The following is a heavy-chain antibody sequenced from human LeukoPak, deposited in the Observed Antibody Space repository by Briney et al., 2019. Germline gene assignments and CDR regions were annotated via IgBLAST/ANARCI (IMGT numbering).Heavy chain of an antibody. CDR1: GYTFTSYY. CDR2: INPSGGST. J-gene: IGHJ4*02. V-gene: IGHV1-46*01. CDR3: ARDGGIAAAGTGRDY. D-gene: IGHD6-13*01. Sequence: ASVKVSCKASGYTFTSYYMHWVRQAPGQGLEWMGIINPSGGSTSYAQKLQGRVTMTTDTSTSTAYMELRSLRSDDTAVYYCARDGGIAAAGTGRDYWGQGTLVTVSS.